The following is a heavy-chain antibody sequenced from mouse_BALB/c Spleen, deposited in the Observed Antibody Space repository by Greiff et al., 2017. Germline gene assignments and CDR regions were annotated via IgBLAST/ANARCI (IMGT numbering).Heavy chain of an antibody. Sequence: VQLQQSGAELVKPGASVKLSCTASGFNIKDTYMHWVKQRPGQGLEWIGYINPSSGYTNYNQKFKDKATLTADKSSSTAYMQLSSLTSEDSAVYYCATTVVANYAMDYWGQGTSVTVSS. CDR3: ATTVVANYAMDY. CDR2: INPSSGYT. D-gene: IGHD1-1*01. V-gene: IGHV1S26*01. J-gene: IGHJ4*01. CDR1: GFNIKDTY.